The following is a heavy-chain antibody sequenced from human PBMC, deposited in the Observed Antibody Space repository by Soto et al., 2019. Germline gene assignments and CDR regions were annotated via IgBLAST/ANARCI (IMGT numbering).Heavy chain of an antibody. D-gene: IGHD3-9*01. CDR3: ARGIGLRYFDWRGDFDY. Sequence: QVQLQESGPGLVKPSQTLSLTCTVSGGSISSGGYYWSWIRQHPGKGLEWIGYIYYSGSTYYNPSLKSRVTISVDTSKNPFSLKLSSVTAADTAVYYCARGIGLRYFDWRGDFDYWGQGTLVTVSS. CDR2: IYYSGST. J-gene: IGHJ4*02. CDR1: GGSISSGGYY. V-gene: IGHV4-31*03.